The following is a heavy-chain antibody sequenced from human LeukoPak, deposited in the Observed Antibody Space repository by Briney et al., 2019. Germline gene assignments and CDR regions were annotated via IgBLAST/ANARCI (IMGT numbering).Heavy chain of an antibody. D-gene: IGHD6-19*01. CDR2: INPNSGGT. CDR3: ARDLSGYSSGWYRSWFDP. J-gene: IGHJ5*02. V-gene: IGHV1-2*02. CDR1: GYTFTDFY. Sequence: ASVRVSCKASGYTFTDFYIHWVRQAPGQGLEWMGWINPNSGGTNYAQKFQGRVTMTRDTSISTAYMELSRLRSDDTAVYYCARDLSGYSSGWYRSWFDPWGQGTLVTVSS.